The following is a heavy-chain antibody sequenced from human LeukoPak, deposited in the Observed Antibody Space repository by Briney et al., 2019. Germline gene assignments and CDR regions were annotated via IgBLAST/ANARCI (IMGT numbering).Heavy chain of an antibody. Sequence: GGSLRLPCTASGVSFRTYTMNWVRQAPGKGLEWVSSISGSSTHIYYADSVKGRFIISRDNSKNTLYLQMNSLRAEDTAVYYCAKASSGWYYFDYWGQGTLVTVSS. D-gene: IGHD6-19*01. V-gene: IGHV3-21*01. CDR1: GVSFRTYT. CDR2: ISGSSTHI. J-gene: IGHJ4*02. CDR3: AKASSGWYYFDY.